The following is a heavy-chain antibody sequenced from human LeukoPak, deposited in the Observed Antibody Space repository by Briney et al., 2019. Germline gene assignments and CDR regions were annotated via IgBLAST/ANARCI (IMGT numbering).Heavy chain of an antibody. J-gene: IGHJ4*02. D-gene: IGHD6-13*01. CDR3: AKSYSSDY. Sequence: GGSLRLSCAASGFTFSSNSMNWVRQAPGKGLEWVSYISSSSRTIYYADSVKGRFTISRDNSKNTLYLQMNSLRAEDTAVYYCAKSYSSDYWGQGTLVTVSS. V-gene: IGHV3-48*01. CDR1: GFTFSSNS. CDR2: ISSSSRTI.